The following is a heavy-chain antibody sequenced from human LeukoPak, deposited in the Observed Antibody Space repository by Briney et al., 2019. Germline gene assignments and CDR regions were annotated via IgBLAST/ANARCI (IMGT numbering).Heavy chain of an antibody. CDR2: INSDGSST. D-gene: IGHD1-26*01. J-gene: IGHJ4*02. CDR3: ARVSSDTGSYYGN. CDR1: GFTFSSNW. V-gene: IGHV3-74*01. Sequence: GGSLRLSCAASGFTFSSNWIHWVRQAPGKGLVWVSRINSDGSSTSYADSVKGRFTISRDNAKNTLYLQMNSLRAEDTAVYFCARVSSDTGSYYGNWGQGTLVTVSS.